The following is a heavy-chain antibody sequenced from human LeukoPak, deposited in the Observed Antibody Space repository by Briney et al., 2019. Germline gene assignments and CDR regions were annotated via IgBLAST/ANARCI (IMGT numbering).Heavy chain of an antibody. CDR1: GFSMSSYY. V-gene: IGHV4-4*07. CDR2: IYTSGST. D-gene: IGHD4-17*01. Sequence: PSETLSLTCTGSGFSMSSYYWSWIRQPAGKGLDWLGRIYTSGSTNYKHSLNSRFTMSVDKSKTHFSLQRSSVTAADTAVYYCARSSTGTTGLMGYFDYWGQGTLGTVSS. CDR3: ARSSTGTTGLMGYFDY. J-gene: IGHJ4*02.